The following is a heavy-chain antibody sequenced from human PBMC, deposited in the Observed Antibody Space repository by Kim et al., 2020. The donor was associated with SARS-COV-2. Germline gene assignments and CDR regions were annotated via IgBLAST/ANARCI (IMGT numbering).Heavy chain of an antibody. CDR3: ARDRPYITMVRGVIPHSFRYFDY. J-gene: IGHJ4*02. V-gene: IGHV3-21*01. CDR2: ISSSSSYI. Sequence: GGSLRLSCAASGFTFSSYSMNWVRQAPGKGLEWVSSISSSSSYIYYADSVKGRFTISRDNAKNSLYLQMNSLRAEDTAVYYCARDRPYITMVRGVIPHSFRYFDYWGQGTLVTVSS. CDR1: GFTFSSYS. D-gene: IGHD3-10*01.